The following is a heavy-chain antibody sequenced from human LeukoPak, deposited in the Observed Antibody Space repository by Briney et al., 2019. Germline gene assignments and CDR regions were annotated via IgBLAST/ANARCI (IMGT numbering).Heavy chain of an antibody. D-gene: IGHD2-2*02. CDR3: ARGDACSTSCHIYYYYYMDV. CDR2: IYTSGST. Sequence: PSETLSLTCTVSGGSISSGFYYWSWIRQPAGKGLEWIGRIYTSGSTNYNPSLKSRVTISVDTSKNQFSLSLSSVTAADTAVYYCARGDACSTSCHIYYYYYMDVWGKGTTVTVSS. V-gene: IGHV4-61*02. J-gene: IGHJ6*03. CDR1: GGSISSGFYY.